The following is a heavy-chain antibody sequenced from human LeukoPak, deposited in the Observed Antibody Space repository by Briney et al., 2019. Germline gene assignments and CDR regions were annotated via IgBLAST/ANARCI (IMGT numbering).Heavy chain of an antibody. V-gene: IGHV4-59*01. D-gene: IGHD5-18*01. CDR1: DGSINSYY. J-gene: IGHJ4*02. CDR3: ARGASGYSYG. CDR2: IYYSGST. Sequence: SETLSLTCTVSDGSINSYYWSWIRQPPGKGLEWLGYIYYSGSTNYNPSLKSRVTISIDISKNQFSLNLSSVTAADTAVYYCARGASGYSYGWGQGTLVAVSS.